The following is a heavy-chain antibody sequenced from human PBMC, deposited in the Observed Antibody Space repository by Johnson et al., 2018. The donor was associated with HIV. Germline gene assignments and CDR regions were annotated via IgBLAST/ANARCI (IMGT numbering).Heavy chain of an antibody. CDR2: LSYDGSNK. CDR3: ARGLGYVFYGGNSNAFHV. V-gene: IGHV3-30*03. Sequence: VQLVESGGGVARPGGSVRLSCEASGFSFDEYDMSWVRQAPGKGLAWVAVLSYDGSNKYYADSVQGRFTISRDNAKNTLYLQMNSLRAEDTAVYYCARGLGYVFYGGNSNAFHVWGQGTMVTVSS. D-gene: IGHD4-23*01. CDR1: GFSFDEYD. J-gene: IGHJ3*01.